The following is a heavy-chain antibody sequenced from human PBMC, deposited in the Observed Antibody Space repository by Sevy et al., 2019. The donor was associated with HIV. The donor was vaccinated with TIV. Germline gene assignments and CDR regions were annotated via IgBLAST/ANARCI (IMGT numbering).Heavy chain of an antibody. CDR1: GFTFSNYY. Sequence: GGSLRLSCAASGFTFSNYYMSWIRQAPGKGLEWVSYISSLSSYTNFADSVKGAFTISRDNAKNSLYLQMKSLRAEDTAVYYCAGGSARYHDAFDIWGQGTMVTGSS. CDR3: AGGSARYHDAFDI. V-gene: IGHV3-11*06. D-gene: IGHD2-2*01. CDR2: ISSLSSYT. J-gene: IGHJ3*02.